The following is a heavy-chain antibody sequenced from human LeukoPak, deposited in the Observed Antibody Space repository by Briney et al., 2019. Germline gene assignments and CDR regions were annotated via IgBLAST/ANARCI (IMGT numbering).Heavy chain of an antibody. D-gene: IGHD3/OR15-3a*01. CDR1: RFTFRSYW. CDR3: AREGLHPAPIDV. J-gene: IGHJ6*02. V-gene: IGHV3-74*03. CDR2: ISNDGSST. Sequence: GGSLRLSCAASRFTFRSYWMHWVRQAPGKGLVWVSRISNDGSSTTYADSVKGRFTISRDNAKNTVYLQMHSLTAEDTAVYYCAREGLHPAPIDVWGQGTTVTVS.